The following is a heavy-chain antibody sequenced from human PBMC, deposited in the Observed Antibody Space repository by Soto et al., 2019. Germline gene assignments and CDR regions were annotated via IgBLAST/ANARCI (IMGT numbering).Heavy chain of an antibody. Sequence: GGSLRLSCAASGFTFSSYSMNWVRQAPGKGLEWVSSISSSSSYIYYADSVKGRFTISRDNAKNSLYLQMNSLRAEDTAVYYCARLGVGGYFDHYGMDVRGQGTTVTVSS. CDR3: ARLGVGGYFDHYGMDV. CDR1: GFTFSSYS. CDR2: ISSSSSYI. D-gene: IGHD3-9*01. J-gene: IGHJ6*02. V-gene: IGHV3-21*01.